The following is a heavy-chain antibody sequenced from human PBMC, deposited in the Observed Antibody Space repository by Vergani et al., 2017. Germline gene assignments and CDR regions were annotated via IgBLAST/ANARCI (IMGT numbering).Heavy chain of an antibody. J-gene: IGHJ5*02. CDR3: AKAPRYSNYVFDP. CDR1: GFTFSNAW. CDR2: IKSKTDGGTT. V-gene: IGHV3-15*01. D-gene: IGHD4-11*01. Sequence: EVQLVESGGGLVKPGGSLRLSCAASGFTFSNAWMSWVRQAPGKGLEWVGRIKSKTDGGTTDYAAPVKGRFTISRDDSKNTLYLQMNSLRAEDTAVYYCAKAPRYSNYVFDPWGQGTLVTVSS.